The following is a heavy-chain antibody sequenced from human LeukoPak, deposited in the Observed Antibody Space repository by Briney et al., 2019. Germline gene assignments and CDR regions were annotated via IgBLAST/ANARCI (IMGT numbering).Heavy chain of an antibody. CDR1: GGSFSGYY. D-gene: IGHD2-2*02. J-gene: IGHJ6*03. V-gene: IGHV4-34*01. CDR2: INHSGST. CDR3: ARERCSSTSCYRGRLNLYMDV. Sequence: SETLSLTCAVYGGSFSGYYWSWIRQPPGKGLEWIGEINHSGSTDYNPALKSRVTISVDTSKNQFSLKLSSVTAADTAVYYCARERCSSTSCYRGRLNLYMDVWGKGTTVTVSS.